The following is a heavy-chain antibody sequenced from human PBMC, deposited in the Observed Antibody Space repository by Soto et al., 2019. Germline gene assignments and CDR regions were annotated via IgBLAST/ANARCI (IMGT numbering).Heavy chain of an antibody. CDR2: IKSKTDGGTT. V-gene: IGHV3-15*07. CDR3: TTADYGDYAMSDFYYYYGMDV. CDR1: GFTFSNAW. Sequence: PGGSLRLSCAASGFTFSNAWMNWVRQAPGKGLEWVGRIKSKTDGGTTDYAAPVKGRFTISRDDSKNTLYLQMNSLKTEDTAVYYCTTADYGDYAMSDFYYYYGMDVWGQGTTVTVSS. J-gene: IGHJ6*02. D-gene: IGHD4-17*01.